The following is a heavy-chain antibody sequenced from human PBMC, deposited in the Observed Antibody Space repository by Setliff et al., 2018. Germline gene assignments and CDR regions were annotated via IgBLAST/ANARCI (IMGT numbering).Heavy chain of an antibody. CDR3: ATTTLGRYCSGGNCYFGY. J-gene: IGHJ4*02. D-gene: IGHD2-15*01. CDR2: IYSSGST. CDR1: GGSMNPYY. V-gene: IGHV4-59*12. Sequence: SETLSLTCTVSGGSMNPYYWSWIRQPPGKGLEWIGNIYSSGSTNYNPSLKSRVTLSVDTSKNQFSLKLTSVTAADTAVYYCATTTLGRYCSGGNCYFGYWGQGTLVTVSS.